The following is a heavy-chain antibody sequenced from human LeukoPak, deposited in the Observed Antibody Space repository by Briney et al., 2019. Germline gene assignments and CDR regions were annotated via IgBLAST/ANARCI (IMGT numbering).Heavy chain of an antibody. V-gene: IGHV3-23*01. CDR2: ITSRGEST. CDR3: ARDRPNYYGSDGHYYRRDGDY. CDR1: GFTFSIYA. D-gene: IGHD3-22*01. Sequence: GGSLRLSCAASGFTFSIYAMSWVRQAPGKGLQWVSSITSRGESTWYVDSVKGRFTITRDNSENTLYLQMHSLRAEATAVYYCARDRPNYYGSDGHYYRRDGDYWGRGTLVSVSS. J-gene: IGHJ4*02.